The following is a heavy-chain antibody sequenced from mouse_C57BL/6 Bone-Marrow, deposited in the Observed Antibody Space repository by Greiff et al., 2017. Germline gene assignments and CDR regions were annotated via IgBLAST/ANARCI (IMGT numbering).Heavy chain of an antibody. CDR1: GYTFTSYG. V-gene: IGHV1-81*01. CDR2: IYPRCCKT. Sequence: VKLVESGAELARPGASVQLYCKASGYTFTSYGISWVKQRTGQGLEWIGEIYPRCCKTYYNEKYKGKATLTADKSSSTAYMELRILTAEDSAVYFCAAWPTIVTYFDYWGQGTTLTVSS. D-gene: IGHD2-5*01. CDR3: AAWPTIVTYFDY. J-gene: IGHJ2*01.